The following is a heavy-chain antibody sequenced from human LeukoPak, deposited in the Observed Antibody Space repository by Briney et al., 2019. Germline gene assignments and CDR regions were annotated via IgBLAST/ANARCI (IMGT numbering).Heavy chain of an antibody. CDR1: GYTFTGYY. CDR3: ARDVLRFLEWWHAFDI. J-gene: IGHJ3*02. CDR2: INPNSGGT. Sequence: ASVKVSCKASGYTFTGYYMHWVRQAPGQGLEWMGWINPNSGGTNYAQKFQGRVTMTRDTSISTAYMELSRLRSDDTAVYYCARDVLRFLEWWHAFDIWGQGTMVTVSS. V-gene: IGHV1-2*02. D-gene: IGHD3-3*01.